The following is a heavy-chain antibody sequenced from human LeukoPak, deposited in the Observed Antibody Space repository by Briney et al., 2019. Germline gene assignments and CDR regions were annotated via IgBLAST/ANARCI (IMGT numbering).Heavy chain of an antibody. D-gene: IGHD5-18*01. V-gene: IGHV3-48*03. CDR3: ARYTGYSSDY. CDR2: ISSSGSTI. CDR1: GFTFSSYE. Sequence: GGSLRLSCAASGFTFSSYEMNWVGQAPGKGVEWVSYISSSGSTIYYADSVKGRFAISRDNAKNSLYLQMNSLRAEDTAVYYCARYTGYSSDYWGQGTLVTVSS. J-gene: IGHJ4*02.